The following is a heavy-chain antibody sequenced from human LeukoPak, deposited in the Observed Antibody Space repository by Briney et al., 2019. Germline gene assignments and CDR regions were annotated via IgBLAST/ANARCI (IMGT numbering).Heavy chain of an antibody. Sequence: GGSLRLSCAASGFTFSDYYMTWIRQAPGKGLEWISSISSGSIYAHYSDSVEGRFSISRDDANSFLYLQMSSLRAEDTAVYYCARESYDRSGNYPRDFDSWGQGTLVTVSS. V-gene: IGHV3-11*06. CDR1: GFTFSDYY. CDR3: ARESYDRSGNYPRDFDS. D-gene: IGHD3-22*01. CDR2: ISSGSIYA. J-gene: IGHJ4*02.